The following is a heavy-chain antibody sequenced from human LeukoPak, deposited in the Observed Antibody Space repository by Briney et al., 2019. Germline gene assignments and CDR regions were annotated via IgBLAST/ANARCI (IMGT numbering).Heavy chain of an antibody. CDR3: ARHSSSSGWYYFDY. CDR1: GGSISSYY. CDR2: IYTSGST. D-gene: IGHD6-6*01. Sequence: SETLSLTCTVSGGSISSYYWSWIRQPPGKGLEWIGYIYTSGSTNYNPSLKSRVTISVDTSKNQFSLRLSSVTAADTAVYYCARHSSSSGWYYFDYWGQGTLVTVSS. J-gene: IGHJ4*02. V-gene: IGHV4-4*09.